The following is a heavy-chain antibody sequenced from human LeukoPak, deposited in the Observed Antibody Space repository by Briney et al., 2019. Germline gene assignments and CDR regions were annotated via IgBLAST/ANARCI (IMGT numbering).Heavy chain of an antibody. CDR3: ARQWFGESDAFDI. CDR2: IYPGDSDT. CDR1: GYSLTSYW. J-gene: IGHJ3*02. D-gene: IGHD3-10*01. Sequence: GESLKISCKGSGYSLTSYWIGWVRQMPGKGLEWMGTIYPGDSDTRYSPSFQGQVTISADKSISTAYLQWSSLKASDTAMYYCARQWFGESDAFDIWGQGTMVTVSS. V-gene: IGHV5-51*01.